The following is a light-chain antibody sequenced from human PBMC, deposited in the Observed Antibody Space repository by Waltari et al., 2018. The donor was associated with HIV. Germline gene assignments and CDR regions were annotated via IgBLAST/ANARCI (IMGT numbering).Light chain of an antibody. V-gene: IGLV1-51*01. CDR2: DDN. CDR3: RAWDSSLSAFV. J-gene: IGLJ2*01. Sequence: QSVLTQPPSVSAAAGQQVTISCSGRYSSVGNNYVSWYQQVPGTAPKLLIYDDNKRRSGIPDRFSGSKSDTSATLGITGLQTGDEADYYCRAWDSSLSAFVFGGGTRLTVL. CDR1: YSSVGNNY.